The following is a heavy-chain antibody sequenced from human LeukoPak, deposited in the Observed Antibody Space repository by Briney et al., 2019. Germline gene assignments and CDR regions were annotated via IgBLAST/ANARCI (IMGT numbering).Heavy chain of an antibody. Sequence: ASVKVSCKASGGTFSSYTISWMPQAPGQGLEWMGRIIPILGIANYAQKFQGRVTITADKSTSTAYMELSSLRSEDTAVYYCASSDAVLLYGSGSYQSLDVWGKGTTVTVSS. J-gene: IGHJ6*04. CDR3: ASSDAVLLYGSGSYQSLDV. D-gene: IGHD3-10*01. CDR2: IIPILGIA. V-gene: IGHV1-69*02. CDR1: GGTFSSYT.